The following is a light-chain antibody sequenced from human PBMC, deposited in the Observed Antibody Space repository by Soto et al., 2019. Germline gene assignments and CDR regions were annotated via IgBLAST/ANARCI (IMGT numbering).Light chain of an antibody. Sequence: LQMAPSPSRLSGCVGDPVNLTCRASQTISIWLAWYQQKPGKAPKLLIYKASTLESGVPSRFSGSGSGTEFSLTISSLQHEDFATYYCQHYNNYSGAFGQGT. CDR3: QHYNNYSGA. V-gene: IGKV1-5*03. CDR2: KAS. J-gene: IGKJ5*01. CDR1: QTISIW.